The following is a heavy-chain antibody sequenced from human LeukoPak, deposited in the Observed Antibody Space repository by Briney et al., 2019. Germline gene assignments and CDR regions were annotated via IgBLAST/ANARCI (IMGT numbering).Heavy chain of an antibody. CDR3: ARRRDSSDGKDFDY. D-gene: IGHD3-22*01. J-gene: IGHJ4*02. V-gene: IGHV3-23*01. CDR1: GFTFSSYA. Sequence: GGSLRLSCAASGFTFSSYAMSWVRQAPGKGLEWVSAISGSGGNTDCADSVKGRFTIPRDNSKNTLYLQMISLRAEDTAVYYCARRRDSSDGKDFDYWGQGTLVTVSS. CDR2: ISGSGGNT.